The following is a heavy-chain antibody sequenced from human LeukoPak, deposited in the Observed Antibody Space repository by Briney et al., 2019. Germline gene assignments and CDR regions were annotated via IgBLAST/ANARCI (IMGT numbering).Heavy chain of an antibody. J-gene: IGHJ4*02. CDR1: GFTFSNYA. V-gene: IGHV3-23*01. CDR3: VRDPNWGSGN. CDR2: ISIPGTTT. Sequence: GGSLRLSCAASGFTFSNYAMIWVRQAPGKGPEWVSIISIPGTTTYYADSVKGRFTISKDNSKNTLYLQMNSLRAEDTAVYYSVRDPNWGSGNWGQGTLVTVSS. D-gene: IGHD7-27*01.